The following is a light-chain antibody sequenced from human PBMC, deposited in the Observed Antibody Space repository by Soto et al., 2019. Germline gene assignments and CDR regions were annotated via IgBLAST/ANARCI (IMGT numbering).Light chain of an antibody. CDR2: EVS. Sequence: QSALTQPASVSGSPGQSITISCTGTSSDVGGNYNYVSWYQQHPGKAPKLMIYEVSNRTSGVSNRFSGSKSGNTASLTISGLQAEDEADYYCSSYTGSPWVFGTGTKVTVL. CDR3: SSYTGSPWV. CDR1: SSDVGGNYNY. J-gene: IGLJ1*01. V-gene: IGLV2-14*01.